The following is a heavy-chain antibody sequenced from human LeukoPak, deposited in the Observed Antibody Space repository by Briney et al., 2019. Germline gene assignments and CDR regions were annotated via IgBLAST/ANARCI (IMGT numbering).Heavy chain of an antibody. CDR1: ADSVSSNSAA. D-gene: IGHD1-1*01. Sequence: SQTISLTSAIYADSVSSNSAAWNWIRQSPSRGLEWLCRTYYWSKWYNGYAVSVKSRITINPDTSKNQFSLQLNSGTPEDTAVYYCVRARTVRDPYYYYGMDVWGQGTTVTVSS. CDR2: TYYWSKWYN. J-gene: IGHJ6*02. CDR3: VRARTVRDPYYYYGMDV. V-gene: IGHV6-1*01.